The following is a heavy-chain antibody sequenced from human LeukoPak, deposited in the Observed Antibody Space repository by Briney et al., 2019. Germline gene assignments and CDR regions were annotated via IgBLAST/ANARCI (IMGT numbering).Heavy chain of an antibody. V-gene: IGHV4-59*01. J-gene: IGHJ6*02. Sequence: SETLSLTCAVYGGSFSGYYWSWIRQPPGKGLEWIGYIYYSGSTNYNPSLKSRVTISVDTSKNQFSLKLSSVTAADTAVYYCARDLNRQLVRYDVYYYGMDVWGQGTTVTVSS. CDR3: ARDLNRQLVRYDVYYYGMDV. D-gene: IGHD6-6*01. CDR1: GGSFSGYY. CDR2: IYYSGST.